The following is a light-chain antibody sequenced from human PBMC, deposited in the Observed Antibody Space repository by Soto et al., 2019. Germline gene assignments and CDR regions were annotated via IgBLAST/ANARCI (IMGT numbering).Light chain of an antibody. Sequence: QSALTQPPSVSGSPGQSVTISCTGTSSDVGNYNRVSWYQQPPGTAPKLMIYEVTNRPSGVPNRFSASKSGNTASLTISGLQAEDEADYYCTSYTSNRTRVFGGGTKVTVL. J-gene: IGLJ3*02. CDR2: EVT. V-gene: IGLV2-18*02. CDR3: TSYTSNRTRV. CDR1: SSDVGNYNR.